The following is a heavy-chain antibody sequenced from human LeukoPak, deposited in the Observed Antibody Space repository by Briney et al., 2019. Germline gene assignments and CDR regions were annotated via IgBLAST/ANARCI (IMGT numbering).Heavy chain of an antibody. CDR2: INPNSGGT. CDR3: ARASSGWIYGMDV. D-gene: IGHD6-19*01. V-gene: IGHV1-2*04. CDR1: GYTFTGYY. Sequence: ASVKVSCKASGYTFTGYYMHWVRQAPGQGLEWMGRINPNSGGTNYAQKFQGWVTMTRDTSISTAYMELSRLRSDDTAVYYCARASSGWIYGMDVWSQGTTVTVSS. J-gene: IGHJ6*02.